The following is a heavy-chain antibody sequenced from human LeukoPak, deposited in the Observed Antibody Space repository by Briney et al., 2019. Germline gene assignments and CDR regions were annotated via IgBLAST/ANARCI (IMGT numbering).Heavy chain of an antibody. CDR2: IYSGGST. J-gene: IGHJ4*02. V-gene: IGHV3-53*01. CDR3: TLCSSTSCYADFDY. D-gene: IGHD2-2*01. CDR1: GFTVSSNY. Sequence: PGGSLRLSCAASGFTVSSNYMSWVRQAPGKGLEWVSVIYSGGSTYYADSVKGRSTISRDNSKNTLYLQMNSLRAEDTAVYYCTLCSSTSCYADFDYWGQGTLVTVSS.